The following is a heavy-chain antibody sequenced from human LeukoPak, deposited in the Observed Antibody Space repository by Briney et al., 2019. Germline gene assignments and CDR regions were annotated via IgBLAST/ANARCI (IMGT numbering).Heavy chain of an antibody. V-gene: IGHV3-23*01. Sequence: GGSLRLSCAASQFTFNNNAMSWVRQAPGKGLEWVSGLSGDSSSIYYAASVKGRFAISRDNSKNMLYLQMNSLRAEDTAVYYCTRFRGSGSSTLYSFDYWGQGSLVTVAP. CDR3: TRFRGSGSSTLYSFDY. D-gene: IGHD3-10*01. CDR2: LSGDSSSI. CDR1: QFTFNNNA. J-gene: IGHJ4*02.